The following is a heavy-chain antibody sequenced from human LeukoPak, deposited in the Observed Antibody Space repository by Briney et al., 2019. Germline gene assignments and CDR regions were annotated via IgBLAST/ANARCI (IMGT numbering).Heavy chain of an antibody. CDR3: ARGVVVVPAAIDAFDI. V-gene: IGHV1-8*03. J-gene: IGHJ3*02. D-gene: IGHD2-2*01. CDR2: MNPNSGNT. CDR1: GYTFTSYD. Sequence: ASGKVSCKASGYTFTSYDINWVRQATGQGLEWMGWMNPNSGNTGYAQKFQGRVTITRNTSISTAYMELSSLRPEDTAVYYCARGVVVVPAAIDAFDIWAQGTMVTVSS.